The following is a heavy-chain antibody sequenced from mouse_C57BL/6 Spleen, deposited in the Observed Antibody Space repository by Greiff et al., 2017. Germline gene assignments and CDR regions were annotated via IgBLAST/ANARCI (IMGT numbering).Heavy chain of an antibody. D-gene: IGHD2-5*01. CDR2: IWSGGST. J-gene: IGHJ3*01. V-gene: IGHV2-2*01. CDR1: GFSLTSYG. Sequence: QVQLQQSGPGLVQPSQSLSITCTVSGFSLTSYGVHWVRQSPGKGLEWLGVIWSGGSTDYNAAFISRLSISKDNSKSQVFFKMNSLQADDTAIYYCARGRYSNYWFAYWGQGTLVTVSA. CDR3: ARGRYSNYWFAY.